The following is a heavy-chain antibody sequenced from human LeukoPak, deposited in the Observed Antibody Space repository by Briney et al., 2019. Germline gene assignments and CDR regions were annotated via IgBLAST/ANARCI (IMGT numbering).Heavy chain of an antibody. CDR3: ARRYCSSTSCYVNDY. D-gene: IGHD2-2*01. CDR2: ISSSSSYI. CDR1: GFTFINYA. V-gene: IGHV3-21*01. Sequence: GGSLRLSCAASGFTFINYAMTWVRQAPGKGLEWVSSISSSSSYIYYADSVKGRFTISRDNAKNSLYLQMNSLRAEDTAVYYCARRYCSSTSCYVNDYWGQGTLVTVSS. J-gene: IGHJ4*02.